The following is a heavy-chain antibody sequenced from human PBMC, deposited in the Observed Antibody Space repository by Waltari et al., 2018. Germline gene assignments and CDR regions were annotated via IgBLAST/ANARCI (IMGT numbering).Heavy chain of an antibody. Sequence: EVQLVESGGGLVHPGGSLRLSCAASGFTGLSNHMSWVRQAPGKGLEWVSLIYDAGSTFYPDSVRGRFTISRDNSKNTVHLQMNSLRVEDTAIYYCARARDEETAMVYFDRWGQGTLVSVSS. CDR1: GFTGLSNH. D-gene: IGHD5-18*01. CDR3: ARARDEETAMVYFDR. CDR2: IYDAGST. V-gene: IGHV3-66*02. J-gene: IGHJ4*02.